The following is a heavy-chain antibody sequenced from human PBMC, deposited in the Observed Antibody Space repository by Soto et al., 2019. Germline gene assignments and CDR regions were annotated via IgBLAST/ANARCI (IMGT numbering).Heavy chain of an antibody. Sequence: SETLSLTCTVSGGSISSSSYYWGWIRQPPGKGLEWIGSIYYSGSTYYNPSLKSRVTISVDTSKNQFSLKLSSVTAADTAVYYCARHHYYGSGSYVFPPDAFDIWGQGTMVTVSS. CDR1: GGSISSSSYY. J-gene: IGHJ3*02. V-gene: IGHV4-39*01. CDR3: ARHHYYGSGSYVFPPDAFDI. D-gene: IGHD3-10*01. CDR2: IYYSGST.